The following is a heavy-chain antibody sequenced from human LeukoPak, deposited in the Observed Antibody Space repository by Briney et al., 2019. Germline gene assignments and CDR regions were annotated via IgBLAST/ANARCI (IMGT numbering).Heavy chain of an antibody. CDR2: ISERGDST. CDR1: GFTFSNYA. V-gene: IGHV3-23*01. D-gene: IGHD6-13*01. CDR3: ARDWNLAAAVYYFDL. J-gene: IGHJ4*02. Sequence: PGGSLRLSCAASGFTFSNYAMSWVRQAPGKGLEWVSGISERGDSTYYADSVKGRFTISRDNSKNTLYLQMNSLRTEDTAVYYCARDWNLAAAVYYFDLWGQGTLVTVSS.